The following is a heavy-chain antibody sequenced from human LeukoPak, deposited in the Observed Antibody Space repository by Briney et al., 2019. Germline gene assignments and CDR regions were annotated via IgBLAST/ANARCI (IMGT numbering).Heavy chain of an antibody. CDR2: IQYDGSNK. CDR1: GFTFSSYG. D-gene: IGHD6-13*01. Sequence: GGSLRLSCAASGFTFSSYGMHWVRQAPGKGLEWVAFIQYDGSNKYYADSVKGRFTISRDNAKNSLYLQMNSLRAEDTAVYYCARVAIASYYYYMDVWGKGTTVTISS. V-gene: IGHV3-30*02. J-gene: IGHJ6*03. CDR3: ARVAIASYYYYMDV.